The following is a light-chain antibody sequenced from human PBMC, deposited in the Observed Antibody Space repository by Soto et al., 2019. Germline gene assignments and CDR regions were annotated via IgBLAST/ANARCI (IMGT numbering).Light chain of an antibody. J-gene: IGLJ2*01. CDR2: DVS. Sequence: QSVLTQPASVSGSPGQSITISCTGTSSDVGGYNYVSWYQQHPGKAPKLMIYDVSDRPSGVSNRFSGSKSGSTASLTISGLQAEDEADYYGSSYTSSSTLYVVFGGGTKVTVL. CDR1: SSDVGGYNY. V-gene: IGLV2-14*03. CDR3: SSYTSSSTLYVV.